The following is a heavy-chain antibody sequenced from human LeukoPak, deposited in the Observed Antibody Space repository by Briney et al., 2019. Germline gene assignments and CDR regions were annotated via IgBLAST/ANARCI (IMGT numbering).Heavy chain of an antibody. CDR3: ARVGKVGFGESNWFDP. J-gene: IGHJ5*02. D-gene: IGHD3-10*01. Sequence: PGGSLRLSCATSGFTFSDYYMSWIRQAPGKGLEWVSYISNGAGTIYYADSVKGRFTISRDNAKNSLFLQMDSLRVEDTAVYYCARVGKVGFGESNWFDPWGQGTLVTVSS. CDR1: GFTFSDYY. V-gene: IGHV3-11*04. CDR2: ISNGAGTI.